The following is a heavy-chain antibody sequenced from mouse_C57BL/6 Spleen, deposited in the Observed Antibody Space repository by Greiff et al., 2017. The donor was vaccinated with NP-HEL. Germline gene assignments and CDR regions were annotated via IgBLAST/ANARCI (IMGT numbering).Heavy chain of an antibody. Sequence: QVQLQQPGAELVKPGASVTLSCKASGYTFTSYWMHWVKQRPGQGLEWIGMIHPNRGSTNYNEKFKSKATLTVDKSSSTAYMQLSSLTSEDSAVYYCARGTTVVATPGKFDYWGQGTTLTVSS. CDR1: GYTFTSYW. D-gene: IGHD1-1*01. J-gene: IGHJ2*01. V-gene: IGHV1-64*01. CDR3: ARGTTVVATPGKFDY. CDR2: IHPNRGST.